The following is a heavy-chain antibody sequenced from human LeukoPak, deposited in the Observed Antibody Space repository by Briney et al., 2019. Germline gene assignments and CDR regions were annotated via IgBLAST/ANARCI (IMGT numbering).Heavy chain of an antibody. CDR1: GDSVSSNSAA. D-gene: IGHD3-10*01. CDR3: ARGRGRSATSGYYYYMDV. Sequence: SQTLSLTCAISGDSVSSNSAAWNWIRQSPSRGLEWLGRTYYRSKWYIDYAVSVKSRITINPDTSKNQFSLQLNSVTPEDTAVYYCARGRGRSATSGYYYYMDVWGKGTTVTVSS. J-gene: IGHJ6*03. V-gene: IGHV6-1*01. CDR2: TYYRSKWYI.